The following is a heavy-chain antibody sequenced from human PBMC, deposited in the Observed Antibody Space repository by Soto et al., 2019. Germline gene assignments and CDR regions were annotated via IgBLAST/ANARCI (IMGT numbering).Heavy chain of an antibody. D-gene: IGHD2-2*01. CDR3: TRDGLTSHYYYYGMDV. CDR2: IRSKAYGGTT. V-gene: IGHV3-49*03. J-gene: IGHJ6*02. CDR1: GFTFGDYA. Sequence: GGSLRLSCTASGFTFGDYAMSWFRQAPGKGLEWVGFIRSKAYGGTTEYAASVKGRFTISRDDSKSIAYLQMNSLKTEDTAVYYCTRDGLTSHYYYYGMDVWGQGTTVTVSS.